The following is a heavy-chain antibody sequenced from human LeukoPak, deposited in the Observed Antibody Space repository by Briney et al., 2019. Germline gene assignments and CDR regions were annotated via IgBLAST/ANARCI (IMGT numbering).Heavy chain of an antibody. V-gene: IGHV3-23*01. J-gene: IGHJ4*02. CDR3: AKWGDYDVLTGYYDHDY. D-gene: IGHD3-9*01. CDR1: GFTFSNYA. CDR2: ITGSGGST. Sequence: GGSLRLSCAASGFTFSNYAMSWVRQAPGKGLEWVSAITGSGGSTYYADSVKGRFAISRDNSKNTLYLQMNSLRAEDTAVYYCAKWGDYDVLTGYYDHDYWGQGTLVTVSS.